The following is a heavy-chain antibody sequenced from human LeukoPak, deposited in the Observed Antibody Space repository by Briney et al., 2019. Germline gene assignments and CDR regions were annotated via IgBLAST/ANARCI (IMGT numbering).Heavy chain of an antibody. V-gene: IGHV1-18*01. D-gene: IGHD3-22*01. CDR2: ISAYNGNT. Sequence: GASVKVSCKASGYTFTSYGISWVRQAPGQGLEWMGWISAYNGNTNYAQKVQGRVTMTTDTSTSTAYMELRSLRSDDTAVYYCARDPRDYYDIRGNRGGFDYWGQGPLVTVSS. CDR1: GYTFTSYG. J-gene: IGHJ4*02. CDR3: ARDPRDYYDIRGNRGGFDY.